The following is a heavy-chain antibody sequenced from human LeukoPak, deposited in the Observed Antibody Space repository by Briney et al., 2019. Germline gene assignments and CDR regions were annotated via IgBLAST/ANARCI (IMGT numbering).Heavy chain of an antibody. D-gene: IGHD4/OR15-4a*01. V-gene: IGHV3-21*01. CDR2: ITSSSSSI. CDR3: ARDLAWGAY. J-gene: IGHJ4*02. Sequence: GGSLRLSCAASGFTASSNYMNWVRQAPGKGLEWVSSITSSSSSIYSADSVKGRLTISRDNAKNSLYLEMNSLRDEDTAVYYCARDLAWGAYWGQGTLVTVSS. CDR1: GFTASSNY.